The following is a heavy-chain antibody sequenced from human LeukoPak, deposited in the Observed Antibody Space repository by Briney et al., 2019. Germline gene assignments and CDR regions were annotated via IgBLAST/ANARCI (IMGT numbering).Heavy chain of an antibody. CDR3: ARVEGDY. Sequence: GGSLRLSCAASGFTFSSYSINWVRQAPGKGLEWVSSISGSSSHIYYADSVKGRFTISRDNAKNSLYLQMNSLRAEDTAVYYCARVEGDYWGQGTLVTVSS. D-gene: IGHD3-3*01. CDR1: GFTFSSYS. V-gene: IGHV3-21*01. J-gene: IGHJ4*02. CDR2: ISGSSSHI.